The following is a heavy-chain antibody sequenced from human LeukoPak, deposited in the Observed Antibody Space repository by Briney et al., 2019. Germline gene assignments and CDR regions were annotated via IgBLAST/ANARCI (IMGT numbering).Heavy chain of an antibody. CDR3: ATQNDNIWGSYLSLVD. CDR1: GGSFSGYY. CDR2: INHSGST. D-gene: IGHD3-16*02. Sequence: SETLSLTCAVYGGSFSGYYWTWIRQPPGRGLEWIGEINHSGSTNYNPSLKSRVTISVDTSKSQFSLKLNSVTAADTAVYYCATQNDNIWGSYLSLVDWGHGILVAVSS. J-gene: IGHJ4*01. V-gene: IGHV4-34*01.